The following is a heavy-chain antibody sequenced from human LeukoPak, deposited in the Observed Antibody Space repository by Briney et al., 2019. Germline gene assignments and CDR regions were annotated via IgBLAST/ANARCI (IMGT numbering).Heavy chain of an antibody. CDR3: ARDIAEQGQDY. J-gene: IGHJ4*02. D-gene: IGHD1/OR15-1a*01. CDR2: INTDASST. V-gene: IGHV3-74*01. Sequence: GGSLRLSCAASGFTFSNYWMHWVRQAPGEGLVWVSRINTDASSTTYASSVKGRFTISRDNAKNSLYLQMNSLRDEDTAVYYCARDIAEQGQDYWGQGTLVTVSS. CDR1: GFTFSNYW.